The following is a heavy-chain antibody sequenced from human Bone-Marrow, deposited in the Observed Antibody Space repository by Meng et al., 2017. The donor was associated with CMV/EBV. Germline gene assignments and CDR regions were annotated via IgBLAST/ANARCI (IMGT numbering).Heavy chain of an antibody. V-gene: IGHV4-34*12. Sequence: SETLSLTCAVYGGSFSGYYWGWIRQPPGKGLEWIGSIFYSGSTYYSPSLKSRVTISVDTSKNQFSLKLSSVTAADTAVYYCARVNSSGWTYYFDYWGQGTLVTVSS. CDR2: IFYSGST. CDR1: GGSFSGYY. CDR3: ARVNSSGWTYYFDY. J-gene: IGHJ4*02. D-gene: IGHD6-19*01.